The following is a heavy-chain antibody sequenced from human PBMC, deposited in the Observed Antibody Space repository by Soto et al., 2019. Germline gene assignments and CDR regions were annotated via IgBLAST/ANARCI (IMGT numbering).Heavy chain of an antibody. V-gene: IGHV4-59*01. J-gene: IGHJ4*02. Sequence: PSETLSLTCTVSGGSISSYYWSWIRQPPGKGLEWIGYIYYSGSTNYNPSLKSRVTISVDTSKNQFSLKLSSVTAADTAVYYCATGEGSYHSTPPFGYWGQGTLVTVSS. CDR2: IYYSGST. D-gene: IGHD3-3*01. CDR3: ATGEGSYHSTPPFGY. CDR1: GGSISSYY.